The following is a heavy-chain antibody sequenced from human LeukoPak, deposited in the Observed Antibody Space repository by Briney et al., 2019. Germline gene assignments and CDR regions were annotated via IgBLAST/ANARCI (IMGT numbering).Heavy chain of an antibody. Sequence: GGSLRLSCTTSGFTFSSYGMHWVRQAPGKGLEWVAAISGSGGSTYYADSVKGRFTTSRDNSKNTLYLQMNSLRAEDTAVYYCAKPPPGAADYYYYGMDVWGQGTTVTVSS. D-gene: IGHD7-27*01. CDR2: ISGSGGST. CDR3: AKPPPGAADYYYYGMDV. CDR1: GFTFSSYG. J-gene: IGHJ6*02. V-gene: IGHV3-23*01.